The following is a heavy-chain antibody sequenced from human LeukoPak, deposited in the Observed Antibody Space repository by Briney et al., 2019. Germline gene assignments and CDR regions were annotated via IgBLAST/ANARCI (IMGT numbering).Heavy chain of an antibody. CDR3: ARGVGATFGN. CDR2: INHSGST. J-gene: IGHJ4*02. Sequence: SETLSLTCAVYGGSFSGYYWSWIRQPPGKGLEWIGEINHSGSTNYNPSLKSRVTISVDTSKNQFSLKLSSVTAADAAVYYCARGVGATFGNWGQGTLVTVSS. V-gene: IGHV4-34*01. D-gene: IGHD1-26*01. CDR1: GGSFSGYY.